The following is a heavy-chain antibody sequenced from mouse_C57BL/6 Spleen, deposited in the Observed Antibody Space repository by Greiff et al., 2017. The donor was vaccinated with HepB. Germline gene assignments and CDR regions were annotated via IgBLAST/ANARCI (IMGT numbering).Heavy chain of an antibody. D-gene: IGHD5-1*01. CDR3: ARQSNYPDY. J-gene: IGHJ2*01. CDR2: IDPSDSYT. Sequence: QVQLQQPGAELVMPGASVKLSCKASGYTFTSYWMHWVKQRPGQGLEWIGEIDPSDSYTNYNQKFKGKSTLTVDKSSSTAYMQLSSLTSEDSAVYYCARQSNYPDYWGQGTTLTVSS. CDR1: GYTFTSYW. V-gene: IGHV1-69*01.